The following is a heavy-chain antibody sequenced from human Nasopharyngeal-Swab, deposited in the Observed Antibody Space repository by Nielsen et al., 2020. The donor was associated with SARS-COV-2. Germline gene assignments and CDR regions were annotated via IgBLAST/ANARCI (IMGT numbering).Heavy chain of an antibody. V-gene: IGHV3-21*01. CDR1: GFTFSSLS. CDR3: ARVLLRALGKFGEGYAFDI. J-gene: IGHJ3*02. CDR2: ISTSSTYI. D-gene: IGHD3-10*01. Sequence: GESLKISCAASGFTFSSLSMNWVRQAPGKVLEWVSSISTSSTYIYYADSVKGRFTISRDNAKNSLYLQMNSLRVEDTAVYYCARVLLRALGKFGEGYAFDIWGQGTMVTVSS.